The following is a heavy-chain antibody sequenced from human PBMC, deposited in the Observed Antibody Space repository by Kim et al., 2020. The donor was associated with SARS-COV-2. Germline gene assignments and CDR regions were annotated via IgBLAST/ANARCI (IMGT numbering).Heavy chain of an antibody. V-gene: IGHV3-30*18. CDR1: GFTFSSYG. CDR2: ISYDGSNK. D-gene: IGHD5-18*01. Sequence: GGSLRLSCAASGFTFSSYGMHWVRQAPGKGLEWVAVISYDGSNKYYADSVKGRFTISRDNSKNTLYLQMNSLRAEDTAVYYCAKDRRRDIVVVGTMGVDTAMVMVDWGQGTLVTVSS. J-gene: IGHJ4*02. CDR3: AKDRRRDIVVVGTMGVDTAMVMVD.